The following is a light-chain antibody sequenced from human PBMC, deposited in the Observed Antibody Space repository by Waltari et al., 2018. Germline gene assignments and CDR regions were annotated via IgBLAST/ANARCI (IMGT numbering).Light chain of an antibody. V-gene: IGKV3-20*01. CDR3: QQYGSSLPMYS. CDR2: GAS. Sequence: EIVLTQSPGTLSLFPGERATLSCRASKRVTYLAWYKQKPGQVPTLLIYGASNRATGIPDSFSGSGSGTDFTLTISILDPEDFAVYYCQQYGSSLPMYSFGHGTKLEIK. J-gene: IGKJ2*03. CDR1: KRVTY.